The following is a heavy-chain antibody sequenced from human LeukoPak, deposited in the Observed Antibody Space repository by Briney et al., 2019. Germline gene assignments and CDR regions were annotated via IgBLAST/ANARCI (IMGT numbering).Heavy chain of an antibody. J-gene: IGHJ4*02. V-gene: IGHV3-21*06. CDR1: GFTFSSYS. CDR3: ARVLTTVTTAVFAY. Sequence: GGSLRLSCAASGFTFSSYSMNWVRQAPGKGLEWVSSISSSSTYLYYADSVKGRFTISRDKAKNSLYLQMNSLRAEDTAVYYCARVLTTVTTAVFAYWGQGTLVTVSS. CDR2: ISSSSTYL. D-gene: IGHD4-11*01.